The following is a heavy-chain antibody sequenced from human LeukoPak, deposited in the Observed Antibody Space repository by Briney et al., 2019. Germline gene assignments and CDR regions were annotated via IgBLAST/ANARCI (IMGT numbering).Heavy chain of an antibody. Sequence: GSLKLSRAPPGFTFSNYEMNWVRQAPGKGPEGVSYISSSGSTIYYADSVKGRFTISRDNAKNSLYLQMNSLRAEDTAVYYCARDGSGWYVFDYWGQGTLVTVSS. CDR3: ARDGSGWYVFDY. D-gene: IGHD6-19*01. CDR2: ISSSGSTI. J-gene: IGHJ4*02. V-gene: IGHV3-48*03. CDR1: GFTFSNYE.